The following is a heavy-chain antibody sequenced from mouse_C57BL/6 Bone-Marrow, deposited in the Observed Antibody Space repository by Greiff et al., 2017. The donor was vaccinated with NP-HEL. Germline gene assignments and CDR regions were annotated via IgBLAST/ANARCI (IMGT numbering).Heavy chain of an antibody. Sequence: DVQLVESGGDLVKPGGSLKLSCAASGFTFSSYGMSWVRQTPDKRLEWVANISSGGSYTYYPDSVKGRFTISRDNAKNTQYLQMSSLKSEDTDMYYCARHYDGNYFDFEGRGTALTVTA. J-gene: IGHJ2*01. CDR3: ARHYDGNYFDF. V-gene: IGHV5-6*01. D-gene: IGHD2-1*01. CDR1: GFTFSSYG. CDR2: ISSGGSYT.